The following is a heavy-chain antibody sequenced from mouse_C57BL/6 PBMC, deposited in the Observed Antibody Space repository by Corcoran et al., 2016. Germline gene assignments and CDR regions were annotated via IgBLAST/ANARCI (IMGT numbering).Heavy chain of an antibody. D-gene: IGHD2-4*01. V-gene: IGHV9-3*01. CDR2: INTYSGVP. CDR3: ARDDYDMESAMDY. J-gene: IGHJ4*01. CDR1: GYTFTTYG. Sequence: QIQLVQSGPELKKPGETVKISCKASGYTFTTYGMSWVKQAPGKGLKWMGWINTYSGVPTYADDFKGRFAFSLETSASTAYLQINNLKNEDTATYFCARDDYDMESAMDYWGQGTSVTVSS.